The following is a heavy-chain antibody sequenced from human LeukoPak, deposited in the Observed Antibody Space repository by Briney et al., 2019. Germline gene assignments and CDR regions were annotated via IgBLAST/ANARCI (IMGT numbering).Heavy chain of an antibody. J-gene: IGHJ6*03. V-gene: IGHV4-39*07. Sequence: SETLSLTCTVSGGSISSSSYYWGWIRQPPGKGLEWIGSIYYSGSTYYNPSLKSRVTISVDTSKNQFSLKLSSVTAADTAVYYCARAVSGGYYYYMDVWGKGTTVTVSS. CDR3: ARAVSGGYYYYMDV. CDR2: IYYSGST. D-gene: IGHD3-10*02. CDR1: GGSISSSSYY.